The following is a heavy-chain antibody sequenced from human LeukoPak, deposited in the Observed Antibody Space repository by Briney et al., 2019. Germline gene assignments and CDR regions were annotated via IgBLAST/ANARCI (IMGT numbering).Heavy chain of an antibody. V-gene: IGHV3-53*04. CDR3: ASPAYCGGDCYPLSY. CDR2: IYSGGST. CDR1: GFTVSSNY. D-gene: IGHD2-21*02. J-gene: IGHJ4*02. Sequence: GGSLRLSCAASGFTVSSNYMSWVRHAPGKGLERVSVIYSGGSTYYADSVKGRFTISRHNSKNTLYLQMNSLRAEDTAVYYCASPAYCGGDCYPLSYWGQGTLVTVSS.